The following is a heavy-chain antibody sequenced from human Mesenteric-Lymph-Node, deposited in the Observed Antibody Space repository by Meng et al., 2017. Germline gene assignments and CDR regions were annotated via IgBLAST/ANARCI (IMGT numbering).Heavy chain of an antibody. D-gene: IGHD2-21*01. Sequence: HLQEPXXGQVXPSQSLSLTXXVSGGSIRRGDYYWSWIRQPPGKGLEWIGYIYNSGSTYYTPSLKSRVTISVDTSKNQFSLKLRFVTAADTAVYYCAREGRSHQVGVSVYWGQGNLVTVSS. CDR2: IYNSGST. J-gene: IGHJ4*02. V-gene: IGHV4-30-4*01. CDR3: AREGRSHQVGVSVY. CDR1: GGSIRRGDYY.